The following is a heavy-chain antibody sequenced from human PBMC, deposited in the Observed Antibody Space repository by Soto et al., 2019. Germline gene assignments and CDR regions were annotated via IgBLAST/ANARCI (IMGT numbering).Heavy chain of an antibody. CDR1: GCTFSSSA. V-gene: IGHV3-23*01. CDR3: AKSLFYGACSSID. D-gene: IGHD2-21*02. Sequence: GGPLSLSCAASGCTFSSSAISWGCQAPGKGLEWCVAIRVSGGSTDYAVSVKGRFTISIDNSKNTLYLQMNSLRAEDTAVYYCAKSLFYGACSSIDWGQVTRVTVSS. J-gene: IGHJ4*02. CDR2: IRVSGGST.